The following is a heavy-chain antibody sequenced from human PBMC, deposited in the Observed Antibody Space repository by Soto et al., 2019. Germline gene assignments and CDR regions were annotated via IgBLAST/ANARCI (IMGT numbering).Heavy chain of an antibody. Sequence: GGSLRLSCAASGFTFSSYWMSWVRPAPGKGLEWVANIKQDGSEKYYVDSVKGRFTISRDNAKNSLYLQMNSLRAEDTAVYYCARDVEKAGSYYDYWGQGTLVTVSS. CDR2: IKQDGSEK. D-gene: IGHD3-10*01. J-gene: IGHJ4*02. V-gene: IGHV3-7*01. CDR1: GFTFSSYW. CDR3: ARDVEKAGSYYDY.